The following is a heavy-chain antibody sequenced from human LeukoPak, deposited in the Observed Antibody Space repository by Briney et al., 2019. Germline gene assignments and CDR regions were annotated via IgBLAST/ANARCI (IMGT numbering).Heavy chain of an antibody. CDR1: GFTFSSYS. D-gene: IGHD3-22*01. V-gene: IGHV3-21*01. J-gene: IGHJ4*02. Sequence: GGSLRLSCAASGFTFSSYSMNWVRQAPGKGLEWVSSISSSSSYIYRFTISRDNAKNSLYLQMNSLRAEDTAVYYCARDTSFDSSGYSFFDYWGQGTLVTVSS. CDR2: ISSSSSYI. CDR3: ARDTSFDSSGYSFFDY.